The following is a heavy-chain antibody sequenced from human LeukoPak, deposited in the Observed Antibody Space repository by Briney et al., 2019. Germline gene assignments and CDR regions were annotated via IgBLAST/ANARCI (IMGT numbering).Heavy chain of an antibody. CDR3: ARGGGWYEN. Sequence: PSGTLSLTCTVSGGSINNYYWSWIRQSPGKELEWIGYIYYTGGTNYNPSLKSRVTILVDPSKNQFSLKLSSVTTADTAVYYCARGGGWYENWGQGTLVTVSS. D-gene: IGHD6-19*01. J-gene: IGHJ4*02. V-gene: IGHV4-59*01. CDR1: GGSINNYY. CDR2: IYYTGGT.